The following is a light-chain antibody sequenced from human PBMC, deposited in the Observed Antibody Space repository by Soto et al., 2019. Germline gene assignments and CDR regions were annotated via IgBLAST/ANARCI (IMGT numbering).Light chain of an antibody. V-gene: IGKV2-28*01. J-gene: IGKJ4*01. CDR3: MPALESPVT. Sequence: EIVMTQSPRSLPVTPGEPASISCKSSQSLLRSNGENCLDWYLQRPGQSPQLLIHLGSSRAAGVPDRFSGSGSGTDFTLKISIVEAEDVGIYYCMPALESPVTFGGAAKVEIK. CDR1: QSLLRSNGENC. CDR2: LGS.